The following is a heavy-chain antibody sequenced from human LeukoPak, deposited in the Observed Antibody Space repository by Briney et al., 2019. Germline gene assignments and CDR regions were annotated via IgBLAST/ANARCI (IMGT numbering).Heavy chain of an antibody. J-gene: IGHJ4*02. CDR3: ARGGYSSSWYGSLGTYYFDY. V-gene: IGHV3-21*01. CDR2: ISSSSSYI. CDR1: GFTFSSYW. Sequence: GGSLRLSCAASGFTFSSYWMHWVRRAPGKGLEWVSSISSSSSYIYYADSVKGRFTISRDNAKNSLYLQMNSLRAEDTAVYYCARGGYSSSWYGSLGTYYFDYWGQGALVTVSS. D-gene: IGHD6-13*01.